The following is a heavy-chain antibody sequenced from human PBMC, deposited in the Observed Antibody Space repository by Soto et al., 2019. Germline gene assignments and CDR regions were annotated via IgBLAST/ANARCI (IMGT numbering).Heavy chain of an antibody. V-gene: IGHV4-34*02. CDR3: ARAPMVRGVPLDFDY. CDR2: IEHGGST. D-gene: IGHD3-10*01. J-gene: IGHJ4*02. CDR1: GESFSGHY. Sequence: QVQLQQWGTRLLKPSETLSLTCAVFGESFSGHYWSWIRQTPGKGLEWIGEIEHGGSTNYNPSLQSRVRMSVDTTRKQFSLRLNSVIAADTAVYYCARAPMVRGVPLDFDYWGQGTLVTVSS.